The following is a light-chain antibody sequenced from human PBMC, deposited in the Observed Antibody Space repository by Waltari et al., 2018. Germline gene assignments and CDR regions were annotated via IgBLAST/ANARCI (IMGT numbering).Light chain of an antibody. V-gene: IGKV3-20*01. J-gene: IGKJ1*01. CDR1: ESVSRA. CDR2: GES. Sequence: EIVLTQSPGTLSLSVGARTTVSCRASESVSRALAWYQQKPGQAPRLLIYGESTRATGIPDRFSGSGSGTDFSLTISRLEPDDFAVYYCQHYLRLPVTFGQGTTVEI. CDR3: QHYLRLPVT.